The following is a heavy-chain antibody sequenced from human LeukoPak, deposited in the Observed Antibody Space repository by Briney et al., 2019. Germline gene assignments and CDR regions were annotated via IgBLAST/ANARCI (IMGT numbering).Heavy chain of an antibody. Sequence: GGSLRLSCAVSGFTFDDYAMHWVRQAPGKGLEWVSGISWNSRNIDYVDSVKGRFTISRDNAKNSLYLQMNSLRAEDTALHYCAKGNYHNNPGANFDYWGQGTPVAVSS. CDR2: ISWNSRNI. V-gene: IGHV3-9*01. J-gene: IGHJ4*02. CDR3: AKGNYHNNPGANFDY. CDR1: GFTFDDYA. D-gene: IGHD1-7*01.